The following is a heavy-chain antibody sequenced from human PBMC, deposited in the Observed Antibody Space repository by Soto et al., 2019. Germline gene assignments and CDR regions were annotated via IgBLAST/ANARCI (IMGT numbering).Heavy chain of an antibody. Sequence: ASVKVSCKASGYTFTGYYMHWVLQAPGQGLEWMGWINPNSGGTNYAQKFQGRVTMTRDTSISTAYMELSRLRSDDTAVYYCTSYTAVAGTLDFDYWGQGTLVTVS. CDR3: TSYTAVAGTLDFDY. J-gene: IGHJ4*02. V-gene: IGHV1-2*02. CDR2: INPNSGGT. D-gene: IGHD6-19*01. CDR1: GYTFTGYY.